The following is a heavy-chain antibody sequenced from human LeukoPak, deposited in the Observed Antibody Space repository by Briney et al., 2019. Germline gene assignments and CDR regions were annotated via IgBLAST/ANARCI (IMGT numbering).Heavy chain of an antibody. CDR1: GYTVTSYA. V-gene: IGHV1-3*01. CDR2: INAGNGNT. J-gene: IGHJ4*02. D-gene: IGHD6-13*01. CDR3: ARVGAASTRFDFDY. Sequence: GASVKVSCTASGYTVTSYAMHWVRQPPGQRLEWMGWINAGNGNTKYSQKFQGRVTITRDTSASTAYMELSSLRSEDTAVYCCARVGAASTRFDFDYWGQGTLVTVSS.